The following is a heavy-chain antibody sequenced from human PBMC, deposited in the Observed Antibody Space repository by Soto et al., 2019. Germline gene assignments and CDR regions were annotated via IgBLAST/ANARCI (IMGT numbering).Heavy chain of an antibody. CDR3: ARAADYYGSGSQGWFDP. CDR2: IYTSGST. D-gene: IGHD3-10*01. J-gene: IGHJ5*02. CDR1: GGSISSYY. Sequence: PSETLSLTCTVSGGSISSYYWSWIRQPAGKGLECIGRIYTSGSTNYNPSLKSRVTMSVDTSKNQFSLKLSSVTAADTAVYYCARAADYYGSGSQGWFDPWGQGTLVTVSS. V-gene: IGHV4-4*07.